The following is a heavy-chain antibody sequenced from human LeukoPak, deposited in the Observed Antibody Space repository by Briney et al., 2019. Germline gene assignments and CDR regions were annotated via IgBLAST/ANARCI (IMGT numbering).Heavy chain of an antibody. Sequence: GASVKVSCKASGGTFSSYAISWVRQAPGQGLEWMGGIIPILGTANYAQKFQGRVTITADESTSTAYMELSSLRSEDTAVYYCARGGYCSSTSCYTFDYWGQGTLVTVSS. D-gene: IGHD2-2*02. CDR1: GGTFSSYA. J-gene: IGHJ4*02. CDR2: IIPILGTA. V-gene: IGHV1-69*01. CDR3: ARGGYCSSTSCYTFDY.